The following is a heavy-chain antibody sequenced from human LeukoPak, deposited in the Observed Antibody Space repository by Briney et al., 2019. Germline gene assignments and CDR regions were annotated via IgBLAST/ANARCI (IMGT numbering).Heavy chain of an antibody. CDR2: ISYDGSNK. CDR3: AKPPEYCSSASCYFY. Sequence: GRSLRLSCAASGFTFSSYGMHWVRQAPGKGLEWVAVISYDGSNKYYADSVKGRFTISRDNSKSTLYLQMNSLRAEDTAVYYCAKPPEYCSSASCYFYWGQGTLVTASS. D-gene: IGHD2-2*01. CDR1: GFTFSSYG. J-gene: IGHJ4*02. V-gene: IGHV3-30*18.